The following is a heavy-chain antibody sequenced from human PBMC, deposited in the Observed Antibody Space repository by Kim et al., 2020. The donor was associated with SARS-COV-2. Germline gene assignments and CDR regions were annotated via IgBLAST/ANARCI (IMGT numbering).Heavy chain of an antibody. V-gene: IGHV3-23*01. CDR2: ITSGGDNT. CDR3: ARYSSHRWHDVIDS. CDR1: GFTFSNYA. D-gene: IGHD4-4*01. Sequence: GGSLRLSCAASGFTFSNYAMNWVRQIPGKGLEWVSAITSGGDNTHYADSVKGRFTFSRDNTKNTLYLQMNSLRAEDTAVYYCARYSSHRWHDVIDSWGQGTVGTVSS. J-gene: IGHJ3*01.